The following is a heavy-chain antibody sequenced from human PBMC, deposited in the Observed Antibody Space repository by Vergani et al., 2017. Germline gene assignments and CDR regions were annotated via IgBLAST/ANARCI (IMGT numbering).Heavy chain of an antibody. Sequence: QVQLQESGPGLVKPSETLSLTCTVSGGSISSYYWSWIRQPPGKGLEWIGYIYYSGSTNYNPSLKSRATISVDTSKNQFALKLSSVTAADTAVYYCAREGVGAVFDYWGQGTLVTVSS. J-gene: IGHJ4*02. CDR2: IYYSGST. D-gene: IGHD1-26*01. V-gene: IGHV4-59*01. CDR1: GGSISSYY. CDR3: AREGVGAVFDY.